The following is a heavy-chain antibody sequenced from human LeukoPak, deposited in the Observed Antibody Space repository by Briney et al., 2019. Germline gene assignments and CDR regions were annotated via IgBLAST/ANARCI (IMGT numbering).Heavy chain of an antibody. J-gene: IGHJ4*02. CDR3: ASKGNYDFWSGSES. Sequence: PGGSLRLSCAASGFTFSSYWMHWVRQAPGKGLVWVSRINSDGSSTSYADSVKGRFTISRDNAKNTLYLQMNSLRAEDTAVYYCASKGNYDFWSGSESWGQGTLVIVSS. D-gene: IGHD3-3*01. CDR1: GFTFSSYW. CDR2: INSDGSST. V-gene: IGHV3-74*01.